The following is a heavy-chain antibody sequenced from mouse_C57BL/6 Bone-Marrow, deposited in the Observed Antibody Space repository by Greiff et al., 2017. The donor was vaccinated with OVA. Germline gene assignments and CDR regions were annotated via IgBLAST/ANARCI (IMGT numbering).Heavy chain of an antibody. D-gene: IGHD1-1*01. J-gene: IGHJ4*01. CDR2: INPNYGTT. V-gene: IGHV1-39*01. CDR3: ASGGSSYRYYAMDY. Sequence: EVKLQESGPELVKPGASVKISCKASGYSFTDYNMNWVKQSNGKSLEWIGVINPNYGTTSYNQKFKGKATLTVDQSSSTAYMQLNSLTSEDSAVYYCASGGSSYRYYAMDYWGQGTSVTVSS. CDR1: GYSFTDYN.